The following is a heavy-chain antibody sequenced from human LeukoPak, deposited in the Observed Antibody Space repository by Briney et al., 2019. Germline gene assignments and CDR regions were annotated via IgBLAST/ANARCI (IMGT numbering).Heavy chain of an antibody. CDR3: AREYSGSYYVDY. V-gene: IGHV1-2*02. CDR2: INPNSGGT. J-gene: IGHJ4*02. D-gene: IGHD1-26*01. CDR1: GYTFTGYY. Sequence: ASVKVSCKASGYTFTGYYMHWVRQAPGQGLEWMGWINPNSGGTNYAQKFQGRVTMTRDTSISTAYMELSRLRSDDTAVYYCAREYSGSYYVDYWGQGTLVTVSS.